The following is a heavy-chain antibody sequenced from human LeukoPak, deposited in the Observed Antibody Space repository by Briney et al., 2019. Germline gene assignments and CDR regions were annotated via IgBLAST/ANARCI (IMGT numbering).Heavy chain of an antibody. Sequence: AASVKTSCKASRDTFTGYYTHCVRQAPGHGLEWMGWINPNSGGTNYAQKFQGRVTMTRDTSISTAYMELSGLRSDDTAVYYCARVTYYGSGSPPDYWGQGTLVTVSS. J-gene: IGHJ4*02. CDR2: INPNSGGT. CDR1: RDTFTGYY. D-gene: IGHD3-10*01. V-gene: IGHV1-2*02. CDR3: ARVTYYGSGSPPDY.